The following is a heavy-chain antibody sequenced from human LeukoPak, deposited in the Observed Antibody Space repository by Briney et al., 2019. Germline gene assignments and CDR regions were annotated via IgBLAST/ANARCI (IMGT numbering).Heavy chain of an antibody. J-gene: IGHJ6*04. CDR2: IIPIFGTA. D-gene: IGHD5-18*01. V-gene: IGHV1-69*13. Sequence: SVKVSCKASGGTFSSYAISWVRQAPGQGLERMGGIIPIFGTANYAQKFQGRVTITADESTSTAYMELSSLRSEDTAVYYCARADTAMVPPYYYYYGMDVWGKGTTVTVSS. CDR3: ARADTAMVPPYYYYYGMDV. CDR1: GGTFSSYA.